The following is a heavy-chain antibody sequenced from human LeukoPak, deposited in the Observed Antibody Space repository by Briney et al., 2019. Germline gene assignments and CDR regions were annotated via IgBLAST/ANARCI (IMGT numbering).Heavy chain of an antibody. J-gene: IGHJ3*02. CDR2: IYHSGST. CDR3: ARRCSGGSCYYRIDTFDI. D-gene: IGHD2-15*01. V-gene: IGHV4-39*01. Sequence: SETLSLTCTVSGGSISSSSYYWDWIRQPPGKGLEWIGSIYHSGSTYYNPSLKSRVTISVDTSKNQFSLKLNSVTAADTAVYYCARRCSGGSCYYRIDTFDIWGQGTMVTVSS. CDR1: GGSISSSSYY.